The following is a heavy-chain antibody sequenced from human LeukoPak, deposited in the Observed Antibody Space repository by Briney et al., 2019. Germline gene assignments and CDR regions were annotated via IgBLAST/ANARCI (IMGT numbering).Heavy chain of an antibody. D-gene: IGHD3-22*01. CDR1: GGSISSGSYY. CDR3: ARDYDSSGYYYDRFDY. Sequence: SETLSLTCTVSGGSISSGSYYWSWIRQPAGKGLEWIGRIYTSGSTNYNPSLKSRVTISVDTSKNQFSLKLSSVTAADTAVYYCARDYDSSGYYYDRFDYWGQGTLVTVSS. V-gene: IGHV4-61*02. CDR2: IYTSGST. J-gene: IGHJ4*02.